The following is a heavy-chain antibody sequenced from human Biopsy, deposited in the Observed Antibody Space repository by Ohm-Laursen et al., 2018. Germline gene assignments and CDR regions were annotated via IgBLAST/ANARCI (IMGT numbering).Heavy chain of an antibody. CDR2: INAKTGDT. CDR3: TRGGYYYDSLAYYYWFDP. D-gene: IGHD3-22*01. J-gene: IGHJ5*02. V-gene: IGHV1-2*02. CDR1: GFSFTGYY. Sequence: ASVKVSCKASGFSFTGYYIHWVRQAPGQGLEWMGWINAKTGDTNYAQRFQGRVTMTRDTSISTAYVDLSSLRSDDTAVYYCTRGGYYYDSLAYYYWFDPWGQGTLVTVSS.